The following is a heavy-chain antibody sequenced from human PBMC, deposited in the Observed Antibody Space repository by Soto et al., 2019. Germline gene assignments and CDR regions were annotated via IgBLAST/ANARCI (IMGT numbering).Heavy chain of an antibody. V-gene: IGHV1-46*03. Sequence: ASVKVSCKASGGTFSSYAISWVRQAPGQGLEWMGIINPSGGSTTYAQKFQGRVTTTRDTSTSTVYMELSSLRSEDTAVYYCARGNDVLTGWGPGTLVTVSS. D-gene: IGHD3-9*01. J-gene: IGHJ4*02. CDR2: INPSGGST. CDR3: ARGNDVLTG. CDR1: GGTFSSYA.